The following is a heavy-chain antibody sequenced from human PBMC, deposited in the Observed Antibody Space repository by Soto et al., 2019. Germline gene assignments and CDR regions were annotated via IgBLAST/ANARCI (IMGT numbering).Heavy chain of an antibody. D-gene: IGHD5-12*01. Sequence: SETLSLTCAVSGGSISSSNWWSWVRQPPGKGLEWIGEIYHSGSTNYNPSLKSRVTISVDKSKNQFSLKLSSVTAADTAVYYCARVVGGYSGLYPFDYWGQGTLVTVSS. CDR1: GGSISSSNW. CDR3: ARVVGGYSGLYPFDY. J-gene: IGHJ4*02. V-gene: IGHV4-4*02. CDR2: IYHSGST.